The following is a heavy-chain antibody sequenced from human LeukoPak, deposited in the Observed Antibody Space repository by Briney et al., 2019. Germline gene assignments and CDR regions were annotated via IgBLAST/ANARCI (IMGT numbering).Heavy chain of an antibody. CDR2: IYHSGST. Sequence: SETLSLTCTVSGYSISSGYYWGWIRQPPGKGLEWIGSIYHSGSTYYNPSLKSRVTISVDTSKNQFSLKLSSVTAADTAVYYCARVSYYDYIWGVYYYMDVWGKGTTVTISS. J-gene: IGHJ6*03. CDR3: ARVSYYDYIWGVYYYMDV. CDR1: GYSISSGYY. V-gene: IGHV4-38-2*02. D-gene: IGHD3-16*01.